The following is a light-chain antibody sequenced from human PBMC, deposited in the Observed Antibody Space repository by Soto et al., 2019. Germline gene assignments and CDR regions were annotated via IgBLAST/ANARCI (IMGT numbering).Light chain of an antibody. V-gene: IGKV3-20*01. CDR2: GAS. J-gene: IGKJ4*01. CDR1: QTVSSNF. CDR3: RQYGRSLEFA. Sequence: EIVLTQSPGTLSLSPGGRAPLPWRASQTVSSNFLAWYQEKPGQGPRLLIYGASTRATGIPDRFSGSGSGTDFTLTISRLGPEDFAVYYCRQYGRSLEFAVGGGTKVDIK.